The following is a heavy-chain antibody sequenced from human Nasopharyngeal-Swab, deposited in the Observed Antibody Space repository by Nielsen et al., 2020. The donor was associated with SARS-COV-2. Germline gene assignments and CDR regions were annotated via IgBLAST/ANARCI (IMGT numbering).Heavy chain of an antibody. CDR3: ARVQYYYDSSGYYSAQIDY. J-gene: IGHJ4*02. V-gene: IGHV4-34*01. CDR1: GGSFSGYY. Sequence: GSLRLSCAVYGGSFSGYYWSWIRQPPGKGREWIGEINHSGSTNYNPSLKSRVTISVDTSKNQFSLKLSSVTAADTAVYYCARVQYYYDSSGYYSAQIDYWGQGTLVTVSS. D-gene: IGHD3-22*01. CDR2: INHSGST.